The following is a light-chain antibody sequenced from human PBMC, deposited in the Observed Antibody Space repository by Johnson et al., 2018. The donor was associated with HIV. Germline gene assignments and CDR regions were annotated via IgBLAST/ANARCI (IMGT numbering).Light chain of an antibody. V-gene: IGLV1-51*02. CDR1: SSNIGNNY. CDR2: ENN. Sequence: QSVLTQPPSVSAAPGQKVTISCSGSSSNIGNNYVSWYQVLPGTAPKLLIYENNKRPSGIPDRFSGSKSATSATLGITGLQTGDEADYYCGTWDSSLSIYVFGTATKVTVL. J-gene: IGLJ1*01. CDR3: GTWDSSLSIYV.